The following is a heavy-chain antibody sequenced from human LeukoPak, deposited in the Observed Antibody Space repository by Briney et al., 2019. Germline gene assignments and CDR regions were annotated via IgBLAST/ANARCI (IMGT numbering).Heavy chain of an antibody. CDR2: INSDGSST. J-gene: IGHJ3*02. Sequence: PGGSLRLSCAASGFTFSTYWMHWVRQVPGKGLVWVSRINSDGSSTSYADSVKGRFTISRDNAKNTLYLQMNSLRVEDTAVYYCARGYAHALDIWGQGTMVTVSS. CDR1: GFTFSTYW. D-gene: IGHD1-1*01. V-gene: IGHV3-74*01. CDR3: ARGYAHALDI.